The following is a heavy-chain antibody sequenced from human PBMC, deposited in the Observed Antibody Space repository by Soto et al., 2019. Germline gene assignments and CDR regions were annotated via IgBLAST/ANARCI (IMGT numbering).Heavy chain of an antibody. CDR2: IIPIFGTA. Sequence: QVQLVQSGAEVKKPGSSVKVSCKASGGTFSKYAISWVRQAPGQGLEWMGGIIPIFGTANYAQKFQGRVTITADESTTTAYMEVSSLRSEDTAVYYCARRVGYSSGWLGYYFDYWGQGTLVTVSS. CDR3: ARRVGYSSGWLGYYFDY. J-gene: IGHJ4*02. D-gene: IGHD6-19*01. CDR1: GGTFSKYA. V-gene: IGHV1-69*01.